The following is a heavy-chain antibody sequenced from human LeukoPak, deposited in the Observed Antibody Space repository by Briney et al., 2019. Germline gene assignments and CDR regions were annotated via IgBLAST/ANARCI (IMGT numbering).Heavy chain of an antibody. Sequence: GGSLRLSCAASGFILSTYALSWVRQAPGGGLEWVAAISGSGDKTYHADSVKGRFTISKDNSENRLSLQMDSLRAEDTAVYYCARGGLAGATPDYWGQGTLVTVSS. CDR3: ARGGLAGATPDY. D-gene: IGHD1-26*01. CDR1: GFILSTYA. V-gene: IGHV3-23*01. CDR2: ISGSGDKT. J-gene: IGHJ4*02.